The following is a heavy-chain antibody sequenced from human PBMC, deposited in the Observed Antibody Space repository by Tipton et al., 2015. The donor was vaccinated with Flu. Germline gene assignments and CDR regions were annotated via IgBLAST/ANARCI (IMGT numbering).Heavy chain of an antibody. J-gene: IGHJ3*02. CDR2: IYRGGTT. Sequence: QLVQSGGGLVQPGGSLRLSCAASGFTVSSKYMGWVRQAPGKGLQWVSVIYRGGTTYVADSVKGRCTISRDNSKNTLYLQWNSLTTEDTAVYYCATLGNSGTDVFDIWGQGTMVTISS. CDR1: GFTVSSKY. V-gene: IGHV3-66*02. D-gene: IGHD5-12*01. CDR3: ATLGNSGTDVFDI.